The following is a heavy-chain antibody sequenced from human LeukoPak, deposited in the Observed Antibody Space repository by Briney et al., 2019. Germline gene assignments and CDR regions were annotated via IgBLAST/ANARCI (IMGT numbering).Heavy chain of an antibody. V-gene: IGHV4-59*08. CDR1: GGSISSYY. CDR2: IYYSGST. CDR3: ARRRSGTSSEFDP. J-gene: IGHJ5*02. D-gene: IGHD6-6*01. Sequence: KPSETLSLTCTVSGGSISSYYWSWIRQPPGKGLEWIGCIYYSGSTNYDPSLKSRVTISVDTSKNQFSLKLSSVTAADTAVYYCARRRSGTSSEFDPWGQGTLVTVSS.